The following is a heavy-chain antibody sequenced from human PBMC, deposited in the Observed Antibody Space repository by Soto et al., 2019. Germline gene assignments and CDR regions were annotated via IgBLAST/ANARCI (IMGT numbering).Heavy chain of an antibody. D-gene: IGHD5-12*01. J-gene: IGHJ4*02. CDR3: AGGYGYSGALDY. CDR2: IIPIFSTA. Sequence: QGQLVQSGAEVKRPASSVKVACKASGGTFGSYSIAWVRQAPGQGLEWMGYIIPIFSTANYAQKFQGRVTISADRSTSTTYMELISLTSEDTAVYYCAGGYGYSGALDYWGQGTQVTVSS. V-gene: IGHV1-69*06. CDR1: GGTFGSYS.